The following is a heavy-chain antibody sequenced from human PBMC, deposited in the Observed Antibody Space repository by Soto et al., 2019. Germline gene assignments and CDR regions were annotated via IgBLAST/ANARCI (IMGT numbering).Heavy chain of an antibody. D-gene: IGHD3-22*01. V-gene: IGHV5-10-1*01. CDR2: IDPSDSQT. CDR3: ARQIYDSDTGPNFQYYFDS. Sequence: GESLKISCKGSGYSFAGYWITWVRQKPGKGLEWMGRIDPSDSQTYYSPSFRGHVTISATKSITTVFLQRSSLRASDTAMYYCARQIYDSDTGPNFQYYFDSWGQGTPVTVSS. CDR1: GYSFAGYW. J-gene: IGHJ4*02.